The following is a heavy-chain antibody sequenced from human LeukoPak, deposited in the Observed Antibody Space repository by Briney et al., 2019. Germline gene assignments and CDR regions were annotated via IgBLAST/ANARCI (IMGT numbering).Heavy chain of an antibody. Sequence: GGSLRLSYAASGFTFDDYAMHWVRQAPGKGLEWVSGISWNSGSIGYADSVKGRFTISRDNAKNSLYLQMNSLRAEDTALYYCAKDIADYYDSSGSIDYWGQGTLVTVSS. CDR3: AKDIADYYDSSGSIDY. CDR1: GFTFDDYA. CDR2: ISWNSGSI. V-gene: IGHV3-9*01. D-gene: IGHD3-22*01. J-gene: IGHJ4*02.